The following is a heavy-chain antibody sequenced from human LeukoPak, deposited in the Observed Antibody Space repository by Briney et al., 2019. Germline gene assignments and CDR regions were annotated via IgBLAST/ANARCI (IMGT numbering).Heavy chain of an antibody. Sequence: SETLSLTCAVYGGSFSGYYWSWIRQPPGKGLEWIGEINHSGSTNYNPSLKSRVTISVDTSKNQFSLKLSSVTAADTAVYYCARRITMVRGVPRFDPWGQGTLVAVSS. CDR2: INHSGST. D-gene: IGHD3-10*01. CDR3: ARRITMVRGVPRFDP. V-gene: IGHV4-34*01. CDR1: GGSFSGYY. J-gene: IGHJ5*02.